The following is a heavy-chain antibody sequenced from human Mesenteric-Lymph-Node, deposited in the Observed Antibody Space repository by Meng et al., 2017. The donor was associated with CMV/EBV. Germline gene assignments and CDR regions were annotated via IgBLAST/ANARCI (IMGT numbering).Heavy chain of an antibody. Sequence: ASVKVSCKASGYTFTGYYMHWVRQAPGQGLEWMGWINPNSGGTNYAQKFQGRVTMTRNTSISTAYMELSSLRSEDTAVYYCARVKSSNKWLVGFYYGMDVWGQGTTVTVSS. V-gene: IGHV1-2*02. D-gene: IGHD6-19*01. CDR1: GYTFTGYY. CDR3: ARVKSSNKWLVGFYYGMDV. J-gene: IGHJ6*02. CDR2: INPNSGGT.